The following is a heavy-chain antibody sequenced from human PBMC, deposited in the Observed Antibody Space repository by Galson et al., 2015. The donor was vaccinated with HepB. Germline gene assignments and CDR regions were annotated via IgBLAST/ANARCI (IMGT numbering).Heavy chain of an antibody. CDR3: GGEHGYNYEFDY. V-gene: IGHV3-64D*06. D-gene: IGHD5-24*01. J-gene: IGHJ4*02. CDR1: GFTFSSYA. Sequence: SLRLSCAASGFTFSSYAMHWVRQAPGKGLEYVSAISSNGGSTYYADSVKGRFTISRDNSKNTLYLQMSSLRAEDTAVYYCGGEHGYNYEFDYWGQGTLVTVSS. CDR2: ISSNGGST.